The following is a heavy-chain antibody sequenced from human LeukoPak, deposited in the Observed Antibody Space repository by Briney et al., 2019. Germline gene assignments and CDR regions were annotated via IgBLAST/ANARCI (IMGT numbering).Heavy chain of an antibody. V-gene: IGHV1-69*06. Sequence: ASVKVSCKASGGTFSSYAISWVRQAPGQGLEWMGGIIPIFGTANYAQKFQGRVTITADKSTSTAYMELSSLRSEDTAVYYCARVDTAMVRPFDYWGQGTLVTVSS. J-gene: IGHJ4*02. D-gene: IGHD5-18*01. CDR3: ARVDTAMVRPFDY. CDR1: GGTFSSYA. CDR2: IIPIFGTA.